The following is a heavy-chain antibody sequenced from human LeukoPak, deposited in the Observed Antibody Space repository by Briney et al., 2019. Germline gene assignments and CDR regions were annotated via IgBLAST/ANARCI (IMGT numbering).Heavy chain of an antibody. J-gene: IGHJ4*02. CDR3: ARGPYDYVWGSYRRYFDY. CDR2: INPNSGGT. V-gene: IGHV1-2*02. CDR1: GYTFTGYY. D-gene: IGHD3-16*02. Sequence: ASVTVSCTPSGYTFTGYYMQWVRQAPGQGLEGMGWINPNSGGTNYAQKFQGRVTMTRDTSISTAYLELSRLRSDDTAVYYCARGPYDYVWGSYRRYFDYWGQGTLVTVSS.